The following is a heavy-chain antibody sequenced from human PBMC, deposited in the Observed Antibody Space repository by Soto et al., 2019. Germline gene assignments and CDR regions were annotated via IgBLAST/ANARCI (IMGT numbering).Heavy chain of an antibody. D-gene: IGHD3-10*01. CDR3: ARTRITMVRGEKDYYYGMDV. CDR2: IYYSGST. V-gene: IGHV4-31*03. CDR1: GGSISSGGYY. J-gene: IGHJ6*02. Sequence: SETLSLTCTVSGGSISSGGYYWSWIRQHPGKGLEWIGYIYYSGSTYYNPSLKSRVTISVDTSKNQFSLKLSSVTAADTAVYYCARTRITMVRGEKDYYYGMDVWGQGTTVTVSS.